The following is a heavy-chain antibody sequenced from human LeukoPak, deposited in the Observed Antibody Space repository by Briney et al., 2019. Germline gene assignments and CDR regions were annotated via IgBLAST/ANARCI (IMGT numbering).Heavy chain of an antibody. D-gene: IGHD2-15*01. CDR1: GGSFSGYY. Sequence: PSETLSLTCAVYGGSFSGYYWSWIRQPPGKGLEWIGEINRSGSTNYNPSLKSRVTISVDTSKNQFSLKLSSVTAADTAVYYCAGGRGAIVVVVAATTPHFDYWGQGTLVTVSS. CDR2: INRSGST. CDR3: AGGRGAIVVVVAATTPHFDY. V-gene: IGHV4-34*01. J-gene: IGHJ4*02.